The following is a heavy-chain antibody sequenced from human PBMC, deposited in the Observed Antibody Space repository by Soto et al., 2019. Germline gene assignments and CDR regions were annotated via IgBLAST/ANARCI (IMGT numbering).Heavy chain of an antibody. CDR2: ISYDGSNK. Sequence: TGGSLRLSCAASGFTFSSYGMHWVRQAPGKGLEWVAVISYDGSNKYYADSVKGRFTISRDNSKNTLYLQMNSLRAEDTAVYYCAKDHGWLRSLLWYYFDYWGQGTLVTVSS. CDR1: GFTFSSYG. J-gene: IGHJ4*02. CDR3: AKDHGWLRSLLWYYFDY. D-gene: IGHD5-12*01. V-gene: IGHV3-30*18.